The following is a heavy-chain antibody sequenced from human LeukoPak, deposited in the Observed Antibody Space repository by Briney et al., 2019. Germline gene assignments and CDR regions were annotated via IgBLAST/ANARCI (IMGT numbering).Heavy chain of an antibody. V-gene: IGHV1-2*02. CDR3: ARESYCSTPSCSHDY. CDR2: INSNSGDT. D-gene: IGHD2-2*01. CDR1: GYTFTDYY. Sequence: ASVKVSCKASGYTFTDYYMHWVRQAPGQGLEWKGWINSNSGDTNYAQNFQGRVTMTRDTSISTAYLELSRLRSDDTAVYYCARESYCSTPSCSHDYWGQGTLVTVSS. J-gene: IGHJ4*02.